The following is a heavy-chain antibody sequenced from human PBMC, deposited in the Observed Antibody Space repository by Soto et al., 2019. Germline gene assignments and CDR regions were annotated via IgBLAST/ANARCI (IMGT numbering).Heavy chain of an antibody. CDR2: ISSSGSTI. D-gene: IGHD3-22*01. CDR1: GFTFSSYE. J-gene: IGHJ4*02. CDR3: ARDYYDSSGSY. Sequence: GGSLRLSCAASGFTFSSYEMNWVRQAPGKGLEWVSYISSSGSTIYYADSVKGRFTISRDNAKNSLYLQMNSLRAEDTAVYYCARDYYDSSGSYWGQGTLVTVYS. V-gene: IGHV3-48*03.